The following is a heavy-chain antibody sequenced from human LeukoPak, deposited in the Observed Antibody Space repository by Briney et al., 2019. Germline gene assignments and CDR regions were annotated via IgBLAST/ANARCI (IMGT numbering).Heavy chain of an antibody. CDR3: ARGNLVFGLNTVTPATDY. V-gene: IGHV4-34*01. D-gene: IGHD4-17*01. CDR2: INHSGST. Sequence: SETLSLTCAVYGGSSSGYYWSWIRQPPGKGLEWIGEINHSGSTNYNPSLKSRVTISVDTSKNQFSLKLSSVTAAATAVYYCARGNLVFGLNTVTPATDYWGQGTLVTVSS. J-gene: IGHJ4*02. CDR1: GGSSSGYY.